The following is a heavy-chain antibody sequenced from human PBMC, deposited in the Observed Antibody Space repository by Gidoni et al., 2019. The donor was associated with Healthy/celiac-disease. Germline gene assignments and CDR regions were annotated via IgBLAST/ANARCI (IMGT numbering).Heavy chain of an antibody. Sequence: QVQLQESGPGLVKPSQTLSLTCPFSGGSISSGGYYWSWIRQHPGKGLEWIGYIYYSGSTYYNPSLKSRVTISVDTSKNQFSLKLSSVTAADTAVYYCARETAAAFFDYWGRGTLVTVSS. V-gene: IGHV4-31*03. J-gene: IGHJ4*02. D-gene: IGHD6-13*01. CDR1: GGSISSGGYY. CDR3: ARETAAAFFDY. CDR2: IYYSGST.